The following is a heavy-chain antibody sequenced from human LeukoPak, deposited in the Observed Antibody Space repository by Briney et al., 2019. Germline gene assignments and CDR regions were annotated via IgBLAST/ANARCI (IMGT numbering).Heavy chain of an antibody. CDR2: IWYDGSNE. D-gene: IGHD3-10*01. CDR1: GFTFSRYG. CDR3: AREPYYAAGSYYPI. V-gene: IGHV3-33*01. J-gene: IGHJ3*02. Sequence: GGSLRLSCAASGFTFSRYGMHWVRQAPGKGLEWVAVIWYDGSNENYADSVKGRFTISRDNSKNTLYLQMNSPRAEDTAVYYCAREPYYAAGSYYPIWGQGTMVTVSS.